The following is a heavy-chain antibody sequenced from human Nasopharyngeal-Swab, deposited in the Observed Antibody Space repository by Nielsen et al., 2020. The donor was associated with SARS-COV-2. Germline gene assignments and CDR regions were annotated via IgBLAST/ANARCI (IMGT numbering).Heavy chain of an antibody. CDR2: ISSSDSTI. D-gene: IGHD6-13*01. J-gene: IGHJ3*02. CDR3: ARGLSSWYDLDAFDI. V-gene: IGHV3-48*03. Sequence: GCAAPGEGVEGVSYISSSDSTIYYADTVKGHFTITRDNAKNSHYLQMNSLRTEDTAVYYLARGLSSWYDLDAFDIWGQGTMVTVSS.